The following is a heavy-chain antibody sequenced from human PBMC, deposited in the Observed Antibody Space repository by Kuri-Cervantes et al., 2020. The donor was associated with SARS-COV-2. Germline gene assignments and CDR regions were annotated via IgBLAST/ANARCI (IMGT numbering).Heavy chain of an antibody. V-gene: IGHV4-34*01. CDR1: GGSFSGFY. J-gene: IGHJ5*02. Sequence: SGTLSLTCAVYGGSFSGFYWSWIRQPPGKGLEWIGEINHSGSTNYNPSLKSRVTISVDTSKNQFSLKLSSVTAADTAVYYCARVCGSSTSCYALDPWGQGTLVTVSS. CDR3: ARVCGSSTSCYALDP. D-gene: IGHD2-2*01. CDR2: INHSGST.